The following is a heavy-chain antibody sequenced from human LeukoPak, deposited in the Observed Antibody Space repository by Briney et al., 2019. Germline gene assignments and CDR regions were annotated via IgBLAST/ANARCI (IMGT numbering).Heavy chain of an antibody. CDR1: GYTFTSYA. CDR2: IIPILGIA. D-gene: IGHD6-19*01. CDR3: ARGHPIQYSSGLHY. Sequence: SVKVSCKAYGYTFTSYAISWVRQAPGQGLEWMGRIIPILGIANYAQKFQGRVTITADKSTSTAYMELSSLRSEDTAVYYCARGHPIQYSSGLHYWGQGTLVTVSS. J-gene: IGHJ4*02. V-gene: IGHV1-69*04.